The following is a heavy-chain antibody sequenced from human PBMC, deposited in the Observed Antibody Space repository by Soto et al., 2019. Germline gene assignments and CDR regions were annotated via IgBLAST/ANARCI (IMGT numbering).Heavy chain of an antibody. Sequence: ASVKVSCKASGYTFTSYYMHWVRQAPGQGLEWMGIINPNSGSTNYAQKFQGWVTMTRDTSISTAYMELSRLRSDDTAVYYCARGSGRYKDSYYMDVWGKGTTVTVS. CDR1: GYTFTSYY. CDR3: ARGSGRYKDSYYMDV. J-gene: IGHJ6*03. CDR2: INPNSGST. V-gene: IGHV1-2*04. D-gene: IGHD2-15*01.